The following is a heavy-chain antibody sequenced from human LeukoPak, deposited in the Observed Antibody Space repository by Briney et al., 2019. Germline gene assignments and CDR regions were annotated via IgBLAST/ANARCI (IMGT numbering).Heavy chain of an antibody. CDR3: ARDGNPWNLDV. J-gene: IGHJ2*01. D-gene: IGHD1-14*01. Sequence: SETLSLTCTVSGGSISSYYWSWIRQPPGKALEWIGYIYYSGRTSYNPSLKSRVTMSVDTSKNQFSLKLSSVTAADTAVYYCARDGNPWNLDVWGRGTLVTVSS. CDR1: GGSISSYY. V-gene: IGHV4-59*01. CDR2: IYYSGRT.